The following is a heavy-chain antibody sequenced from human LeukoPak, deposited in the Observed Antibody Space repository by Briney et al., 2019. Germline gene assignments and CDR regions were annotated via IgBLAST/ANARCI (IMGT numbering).Heavy chain of an antibody. J-gene: IGHJ4*02. Sequence: ASVKVSCKASGHTFTAYYMFWVRQAPGQGLEWMVWINPNSGGTNYAPKFQGRVTMTRDTSISTCYMELSGLTSDDTAVYFCATYYSDTSARDWGQGTLVTVSS. V-gene: IGHV1-2*02. CDR3: ATYYSDTSARD. D-gene: IGHD3-22*01. CDR1: GHTFTAYY. CDR2: INPNSGGT.